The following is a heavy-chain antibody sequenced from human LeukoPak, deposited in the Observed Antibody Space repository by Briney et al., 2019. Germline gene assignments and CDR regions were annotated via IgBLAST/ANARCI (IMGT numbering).Heavy chain of an antibody. V-gene: IGHV1-24*01. CDR3: ATLDRSGGDYFDY. Sequence: GASVKVSCKVSGYTLTELSMHWVRQAPGKGLEWMGGFGPEDGETIYAQKFQGRVTMTEDTSTDTAYMELSSLRSEDTAVYYCATLDRSGGDYFDYWGQGTLVTVSS. CDR2: FGPEDGET. CDR1: GYTLTELS. J-gene: IGHJ4*02. D-gene: IGHD3-10*01.